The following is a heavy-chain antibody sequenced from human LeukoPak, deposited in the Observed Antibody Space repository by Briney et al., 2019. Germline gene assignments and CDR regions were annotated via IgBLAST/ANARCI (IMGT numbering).Heavy chain of an antibody. CDR3: ARSREIPAAKFFDY. V-gene: IGHV4-34*01. CDR1: GGSFSGYY. J-gene: IGHJ4*02. CDR2: INHSGST. D-gene: IGHD2-2*01. Sequence: TSETLSLTCAVYGGSFSGYYWSWIRHPPGKGLEWIGEINHSGSTNYNPSLKSRVTISVDTSKNQFSLKLSSVTAADTAVYYCARSREIPAAKFFDYWGQGTLVTVSS.